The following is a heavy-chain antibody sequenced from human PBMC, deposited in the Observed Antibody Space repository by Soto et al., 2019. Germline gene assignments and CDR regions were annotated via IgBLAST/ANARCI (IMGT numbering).Heavy chain of an antibody. CDR2: ISAYNGNT. V-gene: IGHV1-18*01. CDR3: ARKDGYNPYYYYGMDV. J-gene: IGHJ6*02. D-gene: IGHD5-12*01. Sequence: ASVKVSCKASGYSFSSYGISWVRQAPGQGLEWMGWISAYNGNTNYAQKLQGRVTMTTDTSTSTAYMELRSLRSDDTAVYYCARKDGYNPYYYYGMDVWGQGTTVTVSS. CDR1: GYSFSSYG.